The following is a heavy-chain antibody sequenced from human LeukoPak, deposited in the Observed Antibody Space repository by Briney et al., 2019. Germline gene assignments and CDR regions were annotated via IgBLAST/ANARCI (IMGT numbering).Heavy chain of an antibody. CDR2: INSDGSST. D-gene: IGHD3-3*01. Sequence: GGSLRLSCAASGFTFSSYWMHWVRQAPGKGLVWVSRINSDGSSTSYADSVKGRFTISRDNAKNTLYLQTNSLRAEDTAVYYCARDGGPLNYDFWSGYPSNAFDIWGQGTMVTVSS. CDR1: GFTFSSYW. J-gene: IGHJ3*02. V-gene: IGHV3-74*01. CDR3: ARDGGPLNYDFWSGYPSNAFDI.